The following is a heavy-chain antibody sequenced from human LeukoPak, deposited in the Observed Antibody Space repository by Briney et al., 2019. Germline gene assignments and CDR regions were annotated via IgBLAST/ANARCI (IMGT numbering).Heavy chain of an antibody. D-gene: IGHD2-8*01. Sequence: PSETLSLTCTVSGGSISSYYWSWIRQPPGKGLEWIGYIYYSGSTNYNPSLKSRVTISVDTSKNQFSLKLSSVTAVDTAVYYCARGSVYATEWGQGTLVTVSS. J-gene: IGHJ4*02. V-gene: IGHV4-59*01. CDR3: ARGSVYATE. CDR2: IYYSGST. CDR1: GGSISSYY.